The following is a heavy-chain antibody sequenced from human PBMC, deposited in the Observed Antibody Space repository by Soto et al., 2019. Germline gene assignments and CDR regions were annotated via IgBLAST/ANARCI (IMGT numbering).Heavy chain of an antibody. CDR2: IIPIFGTA. CDR1: GGTFSSYA. J-gene: IGHJ6*02. V-gene: IGHV1-69*13. Sequence: ASVKVSCKASGGTFSSYAISWVRQAPGQGLEWMGGIIPIFGTANYAQKFQGRVTITADESTSTAYMELSSLRSEDTAVYYCARVRGNYGYYYYYGMDVWGQGTTVTVSS. CDR3: ARVRGNYGYYYYYGMDV. D-gene: IGHD4-4*01.